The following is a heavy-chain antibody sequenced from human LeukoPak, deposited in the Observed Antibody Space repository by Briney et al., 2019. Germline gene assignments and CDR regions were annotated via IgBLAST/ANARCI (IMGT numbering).Heavy chain of an antibody. CDR1: GFTFSSYS. CDR3: ARDRIAAAVSTAFDY. D-gene: IGHD6-13*01. V-gene: IGHV3-21*01. Sequence: GGSLRLSCAASGFTFSSYSMNWVRQAPGKGLEWVSSISSSSSYIYYADSVKGRFTVSRDNAKNSLYLQMNSLRAEDTAVYYCARDRIAAAVSTAFDYWGQGTLVTVSS. J-gene: IGHJ4*02. CDR2: ISSSSSYI.